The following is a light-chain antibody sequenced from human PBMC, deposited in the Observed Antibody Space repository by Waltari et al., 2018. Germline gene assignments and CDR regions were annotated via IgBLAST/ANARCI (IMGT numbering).Light chain of an antibody. J-gene: IGLJ1*01. Sequence: QSALTQPASVSGSPGQSVSISCTRTSNDVGGYGSVSWYQQFPGKAPKLMIYEVSYRPAVVSSRFSCSKSGNTASLTSSGLQAEDEAVYYCSSHTSTVPHVFGTGTKVTVV. V-gene: IGLV2-14*01. CDR2: EVS. CDR3: SSHTSTVPHV. CDR1: SNDVGGYGS.